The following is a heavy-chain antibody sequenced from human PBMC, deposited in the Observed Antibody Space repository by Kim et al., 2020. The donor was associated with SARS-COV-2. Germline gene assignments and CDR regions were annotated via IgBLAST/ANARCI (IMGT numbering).Heavy chain of an antibody. CDR1: GGSISSYY. CDR3: ARKYSSSWTDAFDI. D-gene: IGHD6-13*01. CDR2: IYYSGST. J-gene: IGHJ3*02. Sequence: SETLSLTCTVSGGSISSYYWSWIRQPPGKGLEWIGYIYYSGSTNYNPSLKSRVTISVDTSKNQFSLKLSSVTAADTAVYYCARKYSSSWTDAFDIWGQGTMVTVSS. V-gene: IGHV4-59*01.